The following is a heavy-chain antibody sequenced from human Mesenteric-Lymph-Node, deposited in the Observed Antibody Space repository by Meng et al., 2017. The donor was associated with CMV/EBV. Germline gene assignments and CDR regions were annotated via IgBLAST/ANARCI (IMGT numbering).Heavy chain of an antibody. CDR2: ISSSGTTT. CDR3: ARDRHGYSSTWVYGMDV. D-gene: IGHD6-13*01. Sequence: GGSLRLSCAASGFLFNDYYMTWVRQAPGKGLEWVTYISSSGTTTYYADSVKGRFTISRDNANNLLYLQMNSLRAEDTAVYYCARDRHGYSSTWVYGMDVWGQGTTVTVSS. J-gene: IGHJ6*02. CDR1: GFLFNDYY. V-gene: IGHV3-11*01.